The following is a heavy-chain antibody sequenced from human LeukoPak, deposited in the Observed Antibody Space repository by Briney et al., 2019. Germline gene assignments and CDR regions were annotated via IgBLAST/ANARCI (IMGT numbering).Heavy chain of an antibody. CDR1: GYSFTSYW. D-gene: IGHD3-10*01. Sequence: GESLKISCKGSGYSFTSYWIGWVRQMPGKGLEWMGIIYPGDSDTRYSPSFQGQVTISADKSISTAYPQWSSLKASDTAMYYCARPGITMVRGAQGFAFDIWGQGTMVTVSS. CDR2: IYPGDSDT. V-gene: IGHV5-51*01. CDR3: ARPGITMVRGAQGFAFDI. J-gene: IGHJ3*02.